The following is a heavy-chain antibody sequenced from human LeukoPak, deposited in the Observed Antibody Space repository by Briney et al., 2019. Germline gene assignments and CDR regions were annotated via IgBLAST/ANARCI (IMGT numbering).Heavy chain of an antibody. CDR2: IYTSGST. D-gene: IGHD2-15*01. V-gene: IGHV4-61*02. CDR3: ARDIVVVTPGWFDP. Sequence: PSETLPLTCTVSGGSISSGSYYWSWIRQPAGKGLEWIGRIYTSGSTNYNPSLKSRVTISVDTSKNQFSLKLSSVTAADTAVYYCARDIVVVTPGWFDPWGQGTLVTVSS. J-gene: IGHJ5*02. CDR1: GGSISSGSYY.